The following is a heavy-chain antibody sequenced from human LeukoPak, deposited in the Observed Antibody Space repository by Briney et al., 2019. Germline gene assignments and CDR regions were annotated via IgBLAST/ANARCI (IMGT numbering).Heavy chain of an antibody. D-gene: IGHD6-13*01. CDR1: GFTFSTYA. V-gene: IGHV3-23*01. Sequence: GGSLRLSCAASGFTFSTYAMSWVRQAPGKGLEWVSAISGSGGTTYNADSVKGRFTISRDNSKNTLYLQMNSLRAEDTAVYYCAKVETGYSSSWYFYYYGMDVWGQGTTVTVSS. J-gene: IGHJ6*02. CDR3: AKVETGYSSSWYFYYYGMDV. CDR2: ISGSGGTT.